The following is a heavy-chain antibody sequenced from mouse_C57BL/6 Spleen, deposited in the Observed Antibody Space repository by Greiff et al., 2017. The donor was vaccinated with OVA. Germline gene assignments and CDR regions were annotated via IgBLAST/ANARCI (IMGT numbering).Heavy chain of an antibody. Sequence: VQLQQPGADLVKPGASVTLSCKASGYTFTSYWMHWVKQWPGKGLEWIGMIHTISGSTNYNEMFKSKATLTVDKSSSTSYKQLSSLTSKNSSVYDCAISHYVVSSYGDFNVWGTGTTVT. CDR1: GYTFTSYW. J-gene: IGHJ1*03. CDR3: AISHYVVSSYGDFNV. CDR2: IHTISGST. V-gene: IGHV1-64*01. D-gene: IGHD1-1*01.